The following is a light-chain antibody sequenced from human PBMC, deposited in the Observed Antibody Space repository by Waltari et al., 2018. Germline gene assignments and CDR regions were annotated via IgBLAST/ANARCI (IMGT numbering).Light chain of an antibody. J-gene: IGKJ1*01. CDR2: WAS. V-gene: IGKV4-1*01. CDR3: QQYHSVPRT. Sequence: DIVMTQSPDSLAVSLGERATINCKASQTVLYSYDNKNYLSWYQQKPGQPPKLLIYWASFRESGVPDRFIGSGSGTDFTLTISGLQAEDVAVYYCQQYHSVPRTFGQGTKVEI. CDR1: QTVLYSYDNKNY.